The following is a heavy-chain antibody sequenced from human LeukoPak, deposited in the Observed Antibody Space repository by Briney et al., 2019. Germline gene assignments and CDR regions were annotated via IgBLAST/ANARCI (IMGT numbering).Heavy chain of an antibody. CDR2: IRSKANSYAT. V-gene: IGHV3-73*01. J-gene: IGHJ6*03. CDR1: GFTFSGSA. D-gene: IGHD6-13*01. CDR3: TRLSAVAAAAGTGYYYYMDV. Sequence: GGSLRLSCAASGFTFSGSAMHWVRQASGKGLEWVGRIRSKANSYATAYAASAKGRFTISRDDSKNTAYLQMNNLKTEDTAVYYCTRLSAVAAAAGTGYYYYMDVWGKGTTVTVSS.